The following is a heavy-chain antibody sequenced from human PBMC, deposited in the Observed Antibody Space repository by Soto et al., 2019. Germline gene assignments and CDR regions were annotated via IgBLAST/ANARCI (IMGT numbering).Heavy chain of an antibody. V-gene: IGHV3-15*01. CDR1: GFTFTNAW. Sequence: EVQLVESGGGLVQPGGSLRLSCATSGFTFTNAWMTWVRQTPGKGLEWVGRIKSKADGETNEDAAPVKDRFTIPRDDSQNTVDPQMNSLKTEDTGVYYCTTDLPKGEKYYFDFWGQGILVPVSS. J-gene: IGHJ4*02. D-gene: IGHD3-16*01. CDR2: IKSKADGETN. CDR3: TTDLPKGEKYYFDF.